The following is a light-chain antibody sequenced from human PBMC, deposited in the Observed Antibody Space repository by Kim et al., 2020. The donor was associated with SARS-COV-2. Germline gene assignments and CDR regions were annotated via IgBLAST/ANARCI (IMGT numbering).Light chain of an antibody. CDR1: SQDVDDPDF. V-gene: IGLV2-11*01. CDR2: DVT. J-gene: IGLJ3*02. CDR3: CSYSGYYTWV. Sequence: GQTVTISCTELSQDVDDPDFVSWYQHHPGKAPRLMIFDVTQRPSGVPDRFSASKSGDTASLTISGLQAEDAADYYCCSYSGYYTWVFGGGTKVTVL.